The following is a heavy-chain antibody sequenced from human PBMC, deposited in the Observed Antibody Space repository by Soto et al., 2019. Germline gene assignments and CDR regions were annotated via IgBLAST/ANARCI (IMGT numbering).Heavy chain of an antibody. CDR3: AKEADYCVSSKYDN. Sequence: PGGSLRLSCVASGLTFSHYGMHWVRQVTGKGLEWVAVISCDGSLKFYEDSVKGRFTISRDNSRNTLYLEMNGLRPEDTAVYYCAKEADYCVSSKYDNWGRGTLVTVSS. CDR1: GLTFSHYG. D-gene: IGHD2-21*01. J-gene: IGHJ4*02. CDR2: ISCDGSLK. V-gene: IGHV3-30*18.